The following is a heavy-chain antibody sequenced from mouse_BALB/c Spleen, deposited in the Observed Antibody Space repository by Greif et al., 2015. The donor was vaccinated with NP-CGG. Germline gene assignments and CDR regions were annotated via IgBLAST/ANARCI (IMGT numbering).Heavy chain of an antibody. CDR1: GFAFSSYD. CDR3: ARHDPGLYAMDY. Sequence: VQLKESGGGLVKPGGSLKLSCAASGFAFSSYDMSWVRQTPEKRLEWVAYISSGGGSTYYPDTVKGRFTISRDNAKNTLYLQMSSLKSEDTAMYYCARHDPGLYAMDYWGQGTSVTVSS. CDR2: ISSGGGST. V-gene: IGHV5-12-1*01. J-gene: IGHJ4*01.